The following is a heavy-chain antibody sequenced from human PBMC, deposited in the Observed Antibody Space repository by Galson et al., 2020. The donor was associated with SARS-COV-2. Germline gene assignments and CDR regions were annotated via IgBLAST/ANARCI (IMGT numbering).Heavy chain of an antibody. CDR1: GFSFSTYD. J-gene: IGHJ6*02. CDR2: IGTAGDT. CDR3: VRSKPGLYAYDYVRFGMDV. V-gene: IGHV3-13*01. Sequence: GESLKISCVGSGFSFSTYDMHWVRQATGKGLEWVSVIGTAGDTWYPGSVQGRFIISRENAKNSLFLHMNNLEAGDTAVYYCVRSKPGLYAYDYVRFGMDVWGQGTTVTVSS. D-gene: IGHD3-16*01.